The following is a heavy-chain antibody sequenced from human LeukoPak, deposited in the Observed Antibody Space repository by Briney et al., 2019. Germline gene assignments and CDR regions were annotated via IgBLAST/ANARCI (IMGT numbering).Heavy chain of an antibody. J-gene: IGHJ4*02. Sequence: GGSLRLSCAASGFTFSNYWMSWVRQAPGKGLEWVANIREDGSEKYYVDSVKGQFTISRDNAKNSLFLQMNSLRAEDTAVYYCARDNGGNEDYWGQGTLVTVSS. CDR3: ARDNGGNEDY. CDR2: IREDGSEK. D-gene: IGHD4-23*01. CDR1: GFTFSNYW. V-gene: IGHV3-7*01.